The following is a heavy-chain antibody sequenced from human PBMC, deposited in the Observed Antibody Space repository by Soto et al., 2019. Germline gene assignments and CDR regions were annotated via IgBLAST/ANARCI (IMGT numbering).Heavy chain of an antibody. Sequence: QVQLQESGPGLVKPSQTLSLTCTVSGGSISSGGYYWSWIRQHPGKGLEWIGYIYYSGSTYYNPTLRGRGTISVDTSKNQFSLKLSSVTAADTAVYYCARVSVGATPCYWGQGTLVTVSS. V-gene: IGHV4-31*03. CDR2: IYYSGST. CDR1: GGSISSGGYY. D-gene: IGHD1-26*01. CDR3: ARVSVGATPCY. J-gene: IGHJ4*02.